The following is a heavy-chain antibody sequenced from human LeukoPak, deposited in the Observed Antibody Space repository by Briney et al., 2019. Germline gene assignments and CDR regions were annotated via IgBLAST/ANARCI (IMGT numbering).Heavy chain of an antibody. V-gene: IGHV1-8*01. CDR1: VYTFTSYD. J-gene: IGHJ4*02. Sequence: ASVKVSCKASVYTFTSYDINWVRQTTGQGLEWMGWMNPNSGNTGYAQKFQGRVTMTRNSSISTAYMELSSLRSEDTAVYYCASLEIAVTGTLDYWGQGTLVTVSS. CDR3: ASLEIAVTGTLDY. D-gene: IGHD6-19*01. CDR2: MNPNSGNT.